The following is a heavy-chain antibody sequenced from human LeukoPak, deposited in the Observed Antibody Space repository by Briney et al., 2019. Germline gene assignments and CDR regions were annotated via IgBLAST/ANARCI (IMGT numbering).Heavy chain of an antibody. D-gene: IGHD2-2*01. CDR3: AKGKSIASLWYMDV. J-gene: IGHJ6*03. Sequence: PGRSLRLSCEASGFSLGDYAMHWVRQVPGKGLEWVSGITWDSGTIDYAGSVRGRFTISRDNAKNFLYLQMNTLRPEDTAIYYCAKGKSIASLWYMDVWGKGTTVIVSS. CDR1: GFSLGDYA. CDR2: ITWDSGTI. V-gene: IGHV3-9*01.